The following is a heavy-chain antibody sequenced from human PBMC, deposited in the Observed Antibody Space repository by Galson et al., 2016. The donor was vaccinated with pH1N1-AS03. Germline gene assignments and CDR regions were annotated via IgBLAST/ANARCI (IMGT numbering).Heavy chain of an antibody. CDR1: GISLSSSW. CDR3: ARGYDDSGPDDHRLFDS. D-gene: IGHD3-22*01. CDR2: INGVGSSI. J-gene: IGHJ5*01. Sequence: SLRLSCAASGISLSSSWMHWVRQAPGRGLVWVSGINGVGSSIKYADAVTGRFTISRDNAKNMLYLQMNSLRADDAAVYYCARGYDDSGPDDHRLFDSWGQGTQVTVSS. V-gene: IGHV3-74*01.